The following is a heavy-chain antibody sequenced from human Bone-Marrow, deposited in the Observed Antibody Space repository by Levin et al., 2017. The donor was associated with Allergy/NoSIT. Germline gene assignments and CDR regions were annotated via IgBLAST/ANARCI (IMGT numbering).Heavy chain of an antibody. CDR2: INPSGGST. CDR1: GYTFTSYY. Sequence: GESLKISCKASGYTFTSYYMHWVRQAPGQGLEWMGIINPSGGSTSYAQKFQGRVTMTRDTSTSTVYMELSSLRSEDTAVYYCASAPRLGYCSGGSCAYFDYWGQGTLVTVSS. D-gene: IGHD2-15*01. J-gene: IGHJ4*02. CDR3: ASAPRLGYCSGGSCAYFDY. V-gene: IGHV1-46*03.